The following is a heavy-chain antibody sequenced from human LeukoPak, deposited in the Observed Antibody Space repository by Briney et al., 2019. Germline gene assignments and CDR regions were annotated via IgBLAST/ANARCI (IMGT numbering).Heavy chain of an antibody. J-gene: IGHJ5*02. CDR1: GFTFSSYA. Sequence: PGGSLRLSCAASGFTFSSYAMSWVRQAPGKGLEWVSAISGSGGSTYYADSVKGRFTISRDNSKNTLYLQMNSLRAEDTAVYYCARGSQGETTRIRGDWFDPWGQGTLVTVSS. V-gene: IGHV3-23*01. CDR2: ISGSGGST. D-gene: IGHD4-17*01. CDR3: ARGSQGETTRIRGDWFDP.